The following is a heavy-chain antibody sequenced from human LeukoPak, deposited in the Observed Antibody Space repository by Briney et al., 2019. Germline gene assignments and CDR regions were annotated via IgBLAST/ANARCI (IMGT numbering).Heavy chain of an antibody. D-gene: IGHD3-16*01. V-gene: IGHV4-34*01. Sequence: SETLSLTCAVYGGSFSGYYWSWIRQPPGKGLEWIGEINHSGSTNYNPSLKSRVTISVDTSKNQFSLKLSSVTAADTAVYYCARSNDYVWGSAPHFYYYYYMDVWGKGTTVTVSS. CDR1: GGSFSGYY. CDR2: INHSGST. CDR3: ARSNDYVWGSAPHFYYYYYMDV. J-gene: IGHJ6*03.